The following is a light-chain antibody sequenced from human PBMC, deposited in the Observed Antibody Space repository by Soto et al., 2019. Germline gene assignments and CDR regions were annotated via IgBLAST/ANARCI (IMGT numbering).Light chain of an antibody. Sequence: QSALTQPASVSGSPGQSITISCTGTSSDVGGYNSVSWYQQHPGKAPKLIIYEVNYRPVGVSSRFSGSKSANTASLSISGLQTEDEADYYCSSYTTSNTLVFGTGTKLTVL. J-gene: IGLJ1*01. CDR3: SSYTTSNTLV. V-gene: IGLV2-14*01. CDR1: SSDVGGYNS. CDR2: EVN.